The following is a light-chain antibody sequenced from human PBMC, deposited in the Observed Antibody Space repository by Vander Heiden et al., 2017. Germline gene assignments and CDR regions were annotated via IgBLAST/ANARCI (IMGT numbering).Light chain of an antibody. J-gene: IGKJ4*01. V-gene: IGKV4-1*01. CDR1: QSLLYSSNNKNY. CDR3: QQYLTTPLT. Sequence: DIVMTQSPDSLAVSLGERATINCKSSQSLLYSSNNKNYLAWYQQKSGQPPKVLIYRASTRESGVPDRFSGSGSGTDFSLTISSLQAEDVAVYYCQQYLTTPLTFGGGTKVEIK. CDR2: RAS.